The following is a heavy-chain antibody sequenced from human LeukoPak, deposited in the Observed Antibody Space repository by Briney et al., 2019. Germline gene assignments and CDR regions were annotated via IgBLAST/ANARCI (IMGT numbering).Heavy chain of an antibody. CDR3: ARSSRLGYFDL. Sequence: PSETLSLTCTVSGGSISGYYWSWIRQPPGKGLEWIGYIYYSGSTNYNPSLTSRVTISVDTSKNQFSLKLSPVTAADTAVYYCARSSRLGYFDLWGRGTLVTVSS. D-gene: IGHD3-16*01. J-gene: IGHJ2*01. CDR2: IYYSGST. V-gene: IGHV4-59*01. CDR1: GGSISGYY.